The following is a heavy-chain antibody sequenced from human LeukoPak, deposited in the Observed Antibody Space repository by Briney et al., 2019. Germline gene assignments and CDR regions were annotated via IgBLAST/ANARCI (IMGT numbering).Heavy chain of an antibody. CDR3: ARGQSYSSSWYYFDY. CDR2: IKQDGSEK. V-gene: IGHV3-7*01. J-gene: IGHJ4*02. Sequence: PGGSLRLSCAASGFTFSSYWMSWVRQAPGKGLEWVANIKQDGSEKYYVDSVKGRFTISRDNAKNSLYLQMNSLRAEDTAVYYCARGQSYSSSWYYFDYWGQGTLVTVSS. D-gene: IGHD6-13*01. CDR1: GFTFSSYW.